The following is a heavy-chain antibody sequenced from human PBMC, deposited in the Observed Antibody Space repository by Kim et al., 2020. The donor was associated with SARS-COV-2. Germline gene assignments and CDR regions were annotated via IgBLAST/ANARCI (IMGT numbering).Heavy chain of an antibody. CDR3: ARDRGGKDY. CDR2: INEAGTQI. D-gene: IGHD3-16*01. V-gene: IGHV3-7*01. J-gene: IGHJ4*02. CDR1: GFTFRDSW. Sequence: GGSLRLSCAASGFTFRDSWMSWVRQAPGQGLKWVANINEAGTQIYYADSVKGRFTISRDNAENSLYLEMNSLTVEDTALYYCARDRGGKDYWGQGTLVTV.